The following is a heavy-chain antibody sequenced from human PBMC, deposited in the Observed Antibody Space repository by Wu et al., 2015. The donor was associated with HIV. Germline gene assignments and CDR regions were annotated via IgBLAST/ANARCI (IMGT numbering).Heavy chain of an antibody. D-gene: IGHD6-13*01. CDR3: ARVYHGYSSSWRALDAFDI. Sequence: QVQLVQSGAEVKKPGASVKVSCKASGYTFTSYDINWVRQATGQGLEWMGWMNPNSGNTGYAQKFQGRVTMTRNTSISTAYMELSSLRSEDTAVYYCARVYHGYSSSWRALDAFDIWGQGTMVTVSS. CDR1: GYTFTSYD. V-gene: IGHV1-8*01. J-gene: IGHJ3*02. CDR2: MNPNSGNT.